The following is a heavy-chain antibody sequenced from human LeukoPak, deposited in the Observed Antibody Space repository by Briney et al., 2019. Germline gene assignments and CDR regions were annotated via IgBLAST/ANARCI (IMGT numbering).Heavy chain of an antibody. CDR1: GFTFSGYY. D-gene: IGHD3-16*01. J-gene: IGHJ4*02. V-gene: IGHV3-7*01. Sequence: GGSLRLSCAASGFTFSGYYMSWVRQVPGKWLEWVATIKQDGSERYYVGSVRGRFTISRDNANNSLYLQMNSLRVEDTAVYYCARRGTWHSDYWGQGTLVTVSS. CDR2: IKQDGSER. CDR3: ARRGTWHSDY.